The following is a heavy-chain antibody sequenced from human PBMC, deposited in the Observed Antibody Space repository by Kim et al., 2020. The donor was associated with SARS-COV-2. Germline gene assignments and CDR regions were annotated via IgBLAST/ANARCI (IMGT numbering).Heavy chain of an antibody. D-gene: IGHD6-19*01. CDR3: ARGGAWYDY. J-gene: IGHJ4*02. Sequence: SGKSYVDSVKGRFTISRDNAKNSLYLQMDSLRAEDTAIYYCARGGAWYDYWGQGTLVTVSS. V-gene: IGHV3-7*03. CDR2: SGK.